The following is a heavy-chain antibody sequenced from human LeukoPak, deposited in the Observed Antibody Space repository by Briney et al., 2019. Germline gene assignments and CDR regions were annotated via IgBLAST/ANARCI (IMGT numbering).Heavy chain of an antibody. J-gene: IGHJ4*02. V-gene: IGHV3-64*01. CDR2: ISSNGGST. D-gene: IGHD2-2*01. Sequence: PGQSLRLSCAVSGFTFPDFAMHWVRQAPGKGLEYVSAISSNGGSTYYANSVKGRFTISRDNSKNTLYLQMGSLRAEDMAVYYCARDLCSSTSCYFDYWGQGTLVTVSS. CDR1: GFTFPDFA. CDR3: ARDLCSSTSCYFDY.